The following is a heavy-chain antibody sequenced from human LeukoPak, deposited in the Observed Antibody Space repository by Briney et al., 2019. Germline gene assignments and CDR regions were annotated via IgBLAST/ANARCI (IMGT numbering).Heavy chain of an antibody. CDR1: GYTLTELS. CDR3: ATAPLAAAGRFDY. J-gene: IGHJ4*02. V-gene: IGHV1-24*01. D-gene: IGHD6-13*01. Sequence: ASVKVSCKVSGYTLTELSMHWVRQAPGKGLEWMGGFDPEDGETIYAQKFQGRVTMTEDTSTDTAYMELNSLRSEDTAVYYCATAPLAAAGRFDYWGQGTLVTVSS. CDR2: FDPEDGET.